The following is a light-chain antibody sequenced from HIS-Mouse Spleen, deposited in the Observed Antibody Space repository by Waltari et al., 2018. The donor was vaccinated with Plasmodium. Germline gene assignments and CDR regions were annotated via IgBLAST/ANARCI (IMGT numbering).Light chain of an antibody. Sequence: QSALTQPASVSGSPGQSITISCTGTSSDVGGYNYVSWYQQHPGKAPKLMIYDVSKRPSGVPDRCSGSKSGNTASLTISGLQAEDEADYYCCSYAGSYTFVVFGGGTKLTVL. V-gene: IGLV2-11*01. CDR2: DVS. CDR3: CSYAGSYTFVV. J-gene: IGLJ2*01. CDR1: SSDVGGYNY.